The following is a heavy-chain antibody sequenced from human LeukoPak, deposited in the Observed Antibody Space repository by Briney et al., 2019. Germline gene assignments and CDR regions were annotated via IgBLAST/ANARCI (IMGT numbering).Heavy chain of an antibody. J-gene: IGHJ4*02. Sequence: SETLSLTCTVSGGSISSYWWSWIRQPAGKGLEWIGRIRTSGNTNYNPSLKSRATMSVDTSTNQFSLKMTSVTAADTAVYYCARGRVGATAPDYWSQGTLVTVSS. CDR2: IRTSGNT. CDR1: GGSISSYW. CDR3: ARGRVGATAPDY. V-gene: IGHV4-4*07. D-gene: IGHD1-26*01.